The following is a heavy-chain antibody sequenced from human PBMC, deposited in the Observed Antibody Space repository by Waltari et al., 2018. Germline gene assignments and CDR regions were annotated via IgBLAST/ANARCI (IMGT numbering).Heavy chain of an antibody. V-gene: IGHV3-53*01. Sequence: EVQLVESGGGLIQPGGSLRISCAASGFTVSNNYITWVRQAPGKGLEWVSVIYSGGGTYYADSVRGRFTISRDKVKNTVYLQMNSLRAEDTAMYYCGNIGAFDIWGQGTMVTVSS. CDR1: GFTVSNNY. J-gene: IGHJ3*02. CDR2: IYSGGGT. CDR3: GNIGAFDI. D-gene: IGHD5-12*01.